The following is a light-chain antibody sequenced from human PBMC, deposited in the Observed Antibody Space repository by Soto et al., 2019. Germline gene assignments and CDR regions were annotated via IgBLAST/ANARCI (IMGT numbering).Light chain of an antibody. CDR3: QKYNSAPYT. J-gene: IGKJ2*01. Sequence: DIQMTQSPYSLSASVGDRVTITCRASQGISNYLAWYQQKPGKVTKRLIYAASTLQSGVPSRFSGSGSGTDLPLPISSLQPEDVATYYCQKYNSAPYTFGQGTKLEIK. CDR2: AAS. CDR1: QGISNY. V-gene: IGKV1-27*01.